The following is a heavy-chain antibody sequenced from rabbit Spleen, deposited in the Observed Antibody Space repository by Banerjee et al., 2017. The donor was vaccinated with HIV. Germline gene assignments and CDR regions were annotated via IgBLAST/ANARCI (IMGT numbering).Heavy chain of an antibody. Sequence: QEQLVESGGGLVKPEGSLKLSCTASGFSFSNKAVMCWVRQAPGKGLEWIACINAVTGKAVYASWAKGRFTFSKTSSTTVTLQMTSLTVADTATYFCARDTGSSFSSYGMDLWGQGTLV. D-gene: IGHD8-1*01. CDR3: ARDTGSSFSSYGMDL. CDR2: INAVTGKA. J-gene: IGHJ6*01. V-gene: IGHV1S45*01. CDR1: GFSFSNKAV.